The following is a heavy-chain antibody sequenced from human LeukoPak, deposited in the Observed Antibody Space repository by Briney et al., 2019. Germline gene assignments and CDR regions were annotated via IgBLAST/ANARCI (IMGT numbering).Heavy chain of an antibody. CDR2: IIPILGIA. CDR1: GGTFSSYA. CDR3: ARDRRDDWLFFGGPSWFDP. V-gene: IGHV1-69*04. J-gene: IGHJ5*02. D-gene: IGHD3-9*01. Sequence: GASVKVSCKASGGTFSSYAISWVRQAPGQGLEWMGRIIPILGIANYAQKFQGRVTITADKSTSTAYMELSSLRSEDTAVYYCARDRRDDWLFFGGPSWFDPWGQGTLVTVSS.